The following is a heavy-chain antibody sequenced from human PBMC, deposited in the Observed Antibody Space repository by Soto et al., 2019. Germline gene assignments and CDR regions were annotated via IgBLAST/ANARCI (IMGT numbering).Heavy chain of an antibody. CDR2: INAGNGNT. J-gene: IGHJ4*02. Sequence: AAVKVSCKASEYTFTSYAMHWVRQAPGQSLEWMGWINAGNGNTKYSQKFQGRVTITRDTSASTAYMELSSLRSEDTAVYYCARELQGLYYFDYWGLGTLVTVSS. D-gene: IGHD4-4*01. V-gene: IGHV1-3*01. CDR1: EYTFTSYA. CDR3: ARELQGLYYFDY.